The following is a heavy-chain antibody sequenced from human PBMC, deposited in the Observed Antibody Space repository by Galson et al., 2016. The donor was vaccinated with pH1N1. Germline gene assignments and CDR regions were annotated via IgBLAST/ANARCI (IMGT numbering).Heavy chain of an antibody. CDR1: GFTFSKYW. J-gene: IGHJ4*02. CDR2: INQIGDVK. Sequence: LRLSCAASGFTFSKYWMTWVRQAPGKGLEWVANINQIGDVKFYVDSVKGRFTISRDVAKNSLYLQMSRLTAEDTATYFCSRDGDRRGDYRPWGDYWGQGSLVIVSS. CDR3: SRDGDRRGDYRPWGDY. V-gene: IGHV3-7*03. D-gene: IGHD4-17*01.